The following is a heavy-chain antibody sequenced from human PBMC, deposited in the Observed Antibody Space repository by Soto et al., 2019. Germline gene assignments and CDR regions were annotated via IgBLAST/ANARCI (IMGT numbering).Heavy chain of an antibody. CDR1: GGTFRTYA. Sequence: QVQLLQSGAEVKKPGSSVRVSCEASGGTFRTYAISWVRQAPGQGLEWMGEIIPIFGTVNYGQKFQGRVTITADDSTTTVYMELRSLRSEGTAVYYCAKGAVAGTPTSYYYYGMDVWGQGTTVTVSS. V-gene: IGHV1-69*12. D-gene: IGHD6-19*01. J-gene: IGHJ6*02. CDR3: AKGAVAGTPTSYYYYGMDV. CDR2: IIPIFGTV.